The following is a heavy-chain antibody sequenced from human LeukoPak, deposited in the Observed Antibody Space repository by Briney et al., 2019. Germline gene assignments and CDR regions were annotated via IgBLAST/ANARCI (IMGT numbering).Heavy chain of an antibody. CDR1: GGSISSGGYY. V-gene: IGHV4-30-2*01. J-gene: IGHJ4*02. CDR2: IYHSGST. Sequence: SETLSLTCTVSGGSISSGGYYWSWIRQPPGKGLEWIGYIYHSGSTYYNPSLKSRVTISVDRSKNQFSLKLSSVTAADTAVYYCARLHALVTIFGVVIKGFDYWGQGTLVTVSS. CDR3: ARLHALVTIFGVVIKGFDY. D-gene: IGHD3-3*01.